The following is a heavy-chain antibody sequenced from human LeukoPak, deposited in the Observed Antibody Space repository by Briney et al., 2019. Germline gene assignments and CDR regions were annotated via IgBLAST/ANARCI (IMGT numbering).Heavy chain of an antibody. Sequence: ASVKVSCKASGGTFSSYTINWVRQAPGQGLEWMGGIIPIFATANYAQKFQGRVTITTDESTSTAYMELSSLRSEDTAVYYCASSTRGVHEYSYGGYFDYWGQGTLVTVSS. CDR2: IIPIFATA. J-gene: IGHJ4*02. CDR3: ASSTRGVHEYSYGGYFDY. V-gene: IGHV1-69*05. CDR1: GGTFSSYT. D-gene: IGHD5-18*01.